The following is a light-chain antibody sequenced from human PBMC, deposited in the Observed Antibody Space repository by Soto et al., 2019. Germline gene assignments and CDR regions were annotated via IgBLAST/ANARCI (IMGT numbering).Light chain of an antibody. CDR2: LGS. CDR3: KQYYNTPSP. V-gene: IGKV4-1*01. CDR1: PSVLYTNNKNY. Sequence: DFVMTQSPDSLAVSLGERATINCKSSPSVLYTNNKNYLAWYQQKPAQPPKLLIYLGSTRESGVPDRFSGSGSGTDFTLTNSSLQAEDVAGYYCKQYYNTPSPFGGGTKVDIX. J-gene: IGKJ4*01.